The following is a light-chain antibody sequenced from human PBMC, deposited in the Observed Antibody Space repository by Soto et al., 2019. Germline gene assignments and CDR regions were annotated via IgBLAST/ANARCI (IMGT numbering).Light chain of an antibody. CDR3: QQYNNWPTT. V-gene: IGKV3-15*01. Sequence: EIVMTQSPATLSVSPGERANLSCRASQSVSSNLAWYQQKPGQAPRLLIYGASTRTTVIPARFSDSGSGSEFTLTISSLLSKDFDVYYSQQYNNWPTTFGQGTKV. J-gene: IGKJ1*01. CDR1: QSVSSN. CDR2: GAS.